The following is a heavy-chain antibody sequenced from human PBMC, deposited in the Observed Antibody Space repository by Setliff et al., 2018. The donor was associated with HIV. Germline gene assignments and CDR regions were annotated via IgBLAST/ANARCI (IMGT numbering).Heavy chain of an antibody. Sequence: RAGGSLRLSCAVSGFTFEDYGMSWVRQAPGKGLEWVSGINWNGGSTGYVDSVKGRFTISRDNAKNSLYLQMNSLRAEDMALYYCVRDKWLVPDTFDIWGQGTMVTVS. D-gene: IGHD6-19*01. CDR2: INWNGGST. V-gene: IGHV3-20*04. J-gene: IGHJ3*02. CDR3: VRDKWLVPDTFDI. CDR1: GFTFEDYG.